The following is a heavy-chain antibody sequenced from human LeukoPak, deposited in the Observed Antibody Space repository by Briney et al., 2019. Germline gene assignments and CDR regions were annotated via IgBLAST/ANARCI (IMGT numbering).Heavy chain of an antibody. CDR3: ARGYSSGWYWPAKPPGTAFDY. D-gene: IGHD6-19*01. V-gene: IGHV4-34*01. CDR2: INHSGST. J-gene: IGHJ4*02. CDR1: GGSFSGYY. Sequence: SETLSLTCAVYGGSFSGYYWSWIRQPPGKGLEWIGEINHSGSTNYNPSLKSRVTISVDTSKNQLSLKLSSVTAADTAVYYCARGYSSGWYWPAKPPGTAFDYWGQGTLVTVSS.